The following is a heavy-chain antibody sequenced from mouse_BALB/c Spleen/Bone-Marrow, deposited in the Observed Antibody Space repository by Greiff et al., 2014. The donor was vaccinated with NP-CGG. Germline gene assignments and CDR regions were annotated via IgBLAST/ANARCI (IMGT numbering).Heavy chain of an antibody. Sequence: DLVKPGASVKLSCKASGYTFTSYWINWIKQRPGQGLEWIGRIPPGSGTTYYNEMFKGKATVTVDTSSTTAYIQLSRQSSEDSAVDFCARGSYYYGSSSPWFAYWGQGTLVTVSA. J-gene: IGHJ3*01. CDR2: IPPGSGTT. CDR1: GYTFTSYW. CDR3: ARGSYYYGSSSPWFAY. D-gene: IGHD1-1*01. V-gene: IGHV1S41*01.